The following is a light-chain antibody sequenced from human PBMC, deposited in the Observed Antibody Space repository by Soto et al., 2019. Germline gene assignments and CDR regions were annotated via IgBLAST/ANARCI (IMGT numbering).Light chain of an antibody. Sequence: EIVMTQSPATLSVSPGERATLSCRASQSVGTNLAWYQQKPGQAPRLLIYGASTRATGIPARFSGSGSGTEFTLTISRLQSEDFAVYYCQQFNNWPPYTFGQGTKLEI. V-gene: IGKV3-15*01. CDR1: QSVGTN. CDR2: GAS. CDR3: QQFNNWPPYT. J-gene: IGKJ2*01.